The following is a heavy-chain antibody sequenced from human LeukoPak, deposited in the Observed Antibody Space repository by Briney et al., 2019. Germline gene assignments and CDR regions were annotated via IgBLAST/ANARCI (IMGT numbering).Heavy chain of an antibody. J-gene: IGHJ4*02. D-gene: IGHD5-18*01. CDR1: GFTFSSYW. CDR2: IKADGSST. Sequence: GGSLRLSCAASGFTFSSYWMHWVRHTPGKGLVWVSRIKADGSSTSYADSVKGRFTISRDNAKNTLYLQMNSLRAEDTAVYYCARDGYSFGHDFDYWGQGTLVTVSS. V-gene: IGHV3-74*01. CDR3: ARDGYSFGHDFDY.